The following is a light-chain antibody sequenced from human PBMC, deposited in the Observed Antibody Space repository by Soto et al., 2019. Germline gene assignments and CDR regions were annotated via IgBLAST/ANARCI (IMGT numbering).Light chain of an antibody. CDR3: QQYASSPWT. J-gene: IGKJ1*01. CDR1: QSVSNNY. Sequence: EIVLTQSPGTLSLSPGERATLSCRARQSVSNNYVAWYQQKPGQAPRLLIYGASNRATGIPDRFSGSESGPDFTLTISRLEPEDFAVYYCQQYASSPWTFGQGTKVEIK. V-gene: IGKV3-20*01. CDR2: GAS.